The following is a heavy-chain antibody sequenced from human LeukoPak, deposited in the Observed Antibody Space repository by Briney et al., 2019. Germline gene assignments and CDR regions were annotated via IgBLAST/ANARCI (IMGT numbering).Heavy chain of an antibody. V-gene: IGHV3-30-3*01. J-gene: IGHJ4*02. D-gene: IGHD1-26*01. CDR1: GFSLSSYA. Sequence: PGGSLRLPCEASGFSLSSYAFHWVRQAPGKGLEWVSFVSFDGRNKNYADSVRGRFTISRDNSKNTLYLQMNSVTYEDTAVYFCVRIVGHTTTDFWGQGTIVTVSS. CDR2: VSFDGRNK. CDR3: VRIVGHTTTDF.